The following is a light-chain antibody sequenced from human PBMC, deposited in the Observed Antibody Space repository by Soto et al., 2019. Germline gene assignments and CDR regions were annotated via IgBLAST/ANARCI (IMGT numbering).Light chain of an antibody. CDR2: EVT. CDR1: GSDVGGYDY. J-gene: IGLJ1*01. V-gene: IGLV2-14*01. CDR3: SSYTSSSTYV. Sequence: TQTASVSGSPGQSITISCTGTGSDVGGYDYVSWYQHHPGKAPKVMIYEVTNRPSGVSNRFSGSKSGNTASLTISGLLAEDEADYYCSSYTSSSTYVFGTGTKVTVL.